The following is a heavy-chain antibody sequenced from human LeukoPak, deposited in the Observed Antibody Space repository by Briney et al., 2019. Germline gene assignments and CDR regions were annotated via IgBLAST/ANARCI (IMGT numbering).Heavy chain of an antibody. CDR1: GFTFRNFW. J-gene: IGHJ4*02. Sequence: GGSLRLSCAASGFTFRNFWMHWVRQVPGKRLVWVSRINTDGTDTDYADSVKGRFTISRDHASNTLYLQMNSLRDEDAAVYYCARGYCTNGVCFYLDYWGQGTLVTVSS. V-gene: IGHV3-74*01. CDR3: ARGYCTNGVCFYLDY. D-gene: IGHD2-8*01. CDR2: INTDGTDT.